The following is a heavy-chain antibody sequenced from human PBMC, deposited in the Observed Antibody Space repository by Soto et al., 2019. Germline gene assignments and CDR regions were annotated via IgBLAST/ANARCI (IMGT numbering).Heavy chain of an antibody. J-gene: IGHJ4*02. D-gene: IGHD4-17*01. CDR2: ISVDNGNT. CDR3: ARGDYGDSLDY. Sequence: QVQLVQSGAEVKKPGASVKVSCKASGYTFTNYGISWVRQAPGQGLEWMGWISVDNGNTNYAQNFQGRVTMTTDTSTNTAYMELRSLRSDDTAVYSCARGDYGDSLDYWGQGTLVTVSS. CDR1: GYTFTNYG. V-gene: IGHV1-18*01.